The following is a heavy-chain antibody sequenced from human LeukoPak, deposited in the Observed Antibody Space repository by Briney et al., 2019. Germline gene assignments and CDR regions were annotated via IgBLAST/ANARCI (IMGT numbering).Heavy chain of an antibody. J-gene: IGHJ4*02. CDR2: ISWNSGSI. CDR1: GFTFDDYA. Sequence: GRSLRLSCAASGFTFDDYAMHWVRQAPGKGLEWVSGISWNSGSIGYADSVKGRFTISRDNAKNSLYLQMNSLRAEDTALYYCAKTRVDFLGVDLFDYWGQGTLVTVSS. V-gene: IGHV3-9*01. CDR3: AKTRVDFLGVDLFDY. D-gene: IGHD3-3*01.